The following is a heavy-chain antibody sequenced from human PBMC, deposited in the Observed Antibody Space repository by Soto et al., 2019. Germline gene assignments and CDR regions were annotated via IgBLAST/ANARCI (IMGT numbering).Heavy chain of an antibody. CDR1: GYIFTNYY. CDR2: INPLPTSGST. Sequence: QVQLVQSGAEVKKPGASVKVSCKASGYIFTNYYIHWVRQAPGQGLEWMAIINPLPTSGSTNYAQKFQGRVTVTRDTSPSTVYLELSSLRSADTAVYYCARDLAAAAYWGQGTLVTVSS. D-gene: IGHD6-13*01. CDR3: ARDLAAAAY. J-gene: IGHJ4*02. V-gene: IGHV1-46*01.